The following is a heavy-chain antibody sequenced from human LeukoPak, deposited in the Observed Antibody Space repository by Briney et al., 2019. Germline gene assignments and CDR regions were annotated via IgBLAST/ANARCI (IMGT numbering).Heavy chain of an antibody. J-gene: IGHJ4*02. CDR3: ARLKGRDGYTVRY. V-gene: IGHV1-18*01. Sequence: ASVKVSCKASGYTFTSYDINWVRQATGQGLEWMGWMNPNSGNTNYAQKLQGRVTMTTDTSTSTAYMELRSLRSDDTAVYYCARLKGRDGYTVRYWGQGTLVTVSS. D-gene: IGHD5-24*01. CDR1: GYTFTSYD. CDR2: MNPNSGNT.